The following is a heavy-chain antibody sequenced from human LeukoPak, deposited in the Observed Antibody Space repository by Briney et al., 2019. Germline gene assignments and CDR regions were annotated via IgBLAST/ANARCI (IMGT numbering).Heavy chain of an antibody. CDR1: GGSIDTPDYH. CDR2: IYASGRT. Sequence: SETLSLTCTVSGGSIDTPDYHWSWVRQPAGKGLEWIGRIYASGRTNDNSSLKSRVSISMDTSKNQFSLKLSSVTAADTAVYYCARDSGSGTFTWGQGTPVTVSS. J-gene: IGHJ5*02. V-gene: IGHV4-61*02. CDR3: ARDSGSGTFT. D-gene: IGHD3-10*01.